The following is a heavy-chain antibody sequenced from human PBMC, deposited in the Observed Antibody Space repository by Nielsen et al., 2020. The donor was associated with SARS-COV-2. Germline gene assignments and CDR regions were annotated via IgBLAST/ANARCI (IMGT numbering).Heavy chain of an antibody. J-gene: IGHJ5*02. CDR2: MNPNSGNT. Sequence: ASVKVSCKASGYTFTSYDINWVRQATGQGLEWMGWMNPNSGNTGYAQKFQGRVTMTRNTSISTAYMELSSLRSEDTAVYYCARGILSSWYRVGNWFDPWGQGTLVTVSS. V-gene: IGHV1-8*01. CDR3: ARGILSSWYRVGNWFDP. CDR1: GYTFTSYD. D-gene: IGHD6-13*01.